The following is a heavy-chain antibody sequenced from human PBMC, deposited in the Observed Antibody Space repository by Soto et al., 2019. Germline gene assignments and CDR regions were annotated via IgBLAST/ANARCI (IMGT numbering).Heavy chain of an antibody. D-gene: IGHD5-18*01. Sequence: EVQLLESGGGLVQPGGSLRLSCAASGFRFSNYAMSWVRQAPGKGLEWVSAITDSGDTTYYADSVKGRFIISRDNSKNMLYLQMSSLRAEDTAVYYCANRDTSMVTRYYYGMDVWGQGTTVTVSS. CDR1: GFRFSNYA. V-gene: IGHV3-23*01. CDR2: ITDSGDTT. J-gene: IGHJ6*02. CDR3: ANRDTSMVTRYYYGMDV.